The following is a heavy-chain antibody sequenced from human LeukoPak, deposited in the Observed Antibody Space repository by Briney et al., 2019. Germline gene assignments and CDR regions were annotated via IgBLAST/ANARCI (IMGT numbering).Heavy chain of an antibody. CDR2: INPRGGST. J-gene: IGHJ4*02. CDR1: GYIFTTYF. V-gene: IGHV1-46*01. CDR3: ARVGTTGATADN. Sequence: GASVKVSCMASGYIFTTYFMHWLRQAPGQGPEWMGIINPRGGSTDYAQKFQDRITMTSDTSTSTVYMELKSLTSEDTAVYFCARVGTTGATADNWGQGTLVTVSS. D-gene: IGHD4-11*01.